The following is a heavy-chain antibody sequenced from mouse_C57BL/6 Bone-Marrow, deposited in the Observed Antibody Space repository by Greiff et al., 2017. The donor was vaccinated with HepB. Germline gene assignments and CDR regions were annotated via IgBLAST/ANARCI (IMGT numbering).Heavy chain of an antibody. CDR3: ARLRDYPFDY. CDR2: IYPRSGNT. CDR1: GYTFTSYG. V-gene: IGHV1-81*01. Sequence: VKVVESGAELARPGASVKLSCKASGYTFTSYGISWVKQRTGQGLEWIGEIYPRSGNTYYNEKFKGKATLTADKSSSTAYMELRSLTSEDSAVYFCARLRDYPFDYWGQGTTLTVSS. J-gene: IGHJ2*01. D-gene: IGHD2-4*01.